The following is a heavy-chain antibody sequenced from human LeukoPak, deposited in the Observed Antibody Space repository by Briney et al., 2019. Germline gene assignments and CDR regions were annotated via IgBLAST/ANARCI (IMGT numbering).Heavy chain of an antibody. D-gene: IGHD6-19*01. J-gene: IGHJ5*02. Sequence: PSETLSLTCTVSGGSISSSSYYWGWIRQPPGKGLEWIGSIYYSGSTYYNPSLKSRVTISVDTSKNQFSLKLSSVTAADTAVYYCARRVREQWLNWFDPWGQGTLVTVSS. CDR1: GGSISSSSYY. V-gene: IGHV4-39*01. CDR3: ARRVREQWLNWFDP. CDR2: IYYSGST.